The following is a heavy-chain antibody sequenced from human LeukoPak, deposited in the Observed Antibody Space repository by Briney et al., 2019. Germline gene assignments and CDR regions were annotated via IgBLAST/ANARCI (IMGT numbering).Heavy chain of an antibody. V-gene: IGHV3-30-3*01. CDR3: ARDPSWDTMGYYFDY. CDR2: ISYDGSNK. Sequence: GGSLRLSCAASGFTFSSYAMHWVRQAPGKGLGWVAVISYDGSNKYYADSVKGRFTISRDNSKNTLYLQMNSLRAEDTAVYYCARDPSWDTMGYYFDYWGQGTLVTVSS. D-gene: IGHD1-26*01. CDR1: GFTFSSYA. J-gene: IGHJ4*02.